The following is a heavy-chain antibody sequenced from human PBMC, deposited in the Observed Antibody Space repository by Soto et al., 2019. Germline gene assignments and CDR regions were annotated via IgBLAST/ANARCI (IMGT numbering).Heavy chain of an antibody. V-gene: IGHV1-18*01. CDR3: ARHNYGSGSTYFDY. J-gene: IGHJ4*02. CDR2: INVYSGNT. CDR1: GYTFTNYG. Sequence: ASVKVSCKASGYTFTNYGISWVRQAPGQGLEWMGWINVYSGNTKYAQKVQGRVTMTTDTSTSTAYMELRSLRSDDTAVYYCARHNYGSGSTYFDYWGQGTLVTVSS. D-gene: IGHD3-10*01.